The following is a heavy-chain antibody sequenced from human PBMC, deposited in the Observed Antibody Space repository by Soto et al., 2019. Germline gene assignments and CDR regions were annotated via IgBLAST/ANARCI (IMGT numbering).Heavy chain of an antibody. CDR3: ARCMGFDGSGYAFFDS. Sequence: EVQLVESGGGLVKPGGSLRLSCAASGFTFSGHTINWVRQAPGKGLEWVSSVSSSSSYIYYADSVKGRFTVSRDNAEKALYLQMNSLRAEDTAIYYCARCMGFDGSGYAFFDSWGLGTLVTVSS. D-gene: IGHD3-10*01. CDR1: GFTFSGHT. CDR2: VSSSSSYI. V-gene: IGHV3-21*01. J-gene: IGHJ4*02.